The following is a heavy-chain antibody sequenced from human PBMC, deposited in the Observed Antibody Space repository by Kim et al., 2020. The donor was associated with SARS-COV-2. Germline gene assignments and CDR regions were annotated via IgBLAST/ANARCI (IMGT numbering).Heavy chain of an antibody. CDR3: ATDFYCSSTSCYAGGYYYGMDV. CDR1: GYTLTELS. CDR2: FDPEDGET. J-gene: IGHJ6*02. Sequence: ASVKVSCKVSGYTLTELSMHWVRQAPGKGLEWMGGFDPEDGETIYAQKFQGRVTMTEDTSTDTAYMELSSLRSEDTAVYYCATDFYCSSTSCYAGGYYYGMDVWGQGTTVTVSS. V-gene: IGHV1-24*01. D-gene: IGHD2-2*01.